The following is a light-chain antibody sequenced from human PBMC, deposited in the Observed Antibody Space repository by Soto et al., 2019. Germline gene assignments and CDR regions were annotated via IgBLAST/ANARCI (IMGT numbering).Light chain of an antibody. CDR1: QSVSNRY. J-gene: IGKJ5*01. CDR2: GAS. V-gene: IGKV3D-20*02. CDR3: QQRSNRIT. Sequence: EIVLTQSPGTLSLSPGERATLSCRASQSVSNRYLAWYQQKPGQAPRLLIYGASSRATGIPDRFSGIGSGTDFTLTISRLEPEDFALYYCQQRSNRITFGQGTRLEIK.